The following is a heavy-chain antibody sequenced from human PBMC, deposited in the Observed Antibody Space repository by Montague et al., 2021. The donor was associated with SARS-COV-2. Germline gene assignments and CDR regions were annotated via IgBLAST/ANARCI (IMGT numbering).Heavy chain of an antibody. V-gene: IGHV3-21*01. CDR3: ARGGEIDVWAPFGH. J-gene: IGHJ4*02. CDR1: GFTFSRNS. D-gene: IGHD3-16*01. CDR2: ISSDTLHT. Sequence: SLRLSCATSGFTFSRNSINWARQAPGKGLEWVSTISSDTLHTFYAESVKGRFTISRDNAKNELYLQMNSLRAEDMAVYYCARGGEIDVWAPFGHWGQGTLVTVSS.